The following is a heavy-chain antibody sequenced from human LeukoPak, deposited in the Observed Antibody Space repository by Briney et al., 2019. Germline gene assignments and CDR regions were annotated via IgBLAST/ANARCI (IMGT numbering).Heavy chain of an antibody. J-gene: IGHJ6*02. Sequence: SVKVSCKASGYTFTSYYMHWVRQAPGQGLEWMGRIIPILGIANYAQKFQGRVTITADKSTSTAYMELSSLRSEDTAVYYCASTGKYYDILTGYWVVWGQGTTVTVSS. CDR3: ASTGKYYDILTGYWVV. V-gene: IGHV1-69*02. CDR1: GYTFTSYY. CDR2: IIPILGIA. D-gene: IGHD3-9*01.